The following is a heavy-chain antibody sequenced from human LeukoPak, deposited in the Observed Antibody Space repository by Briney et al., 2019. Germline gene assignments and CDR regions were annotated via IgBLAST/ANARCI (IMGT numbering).Heavy chain of an antibody. V-gene: IGHV3-21*01. CDR1: GFTFRSYH. Sequence: GGSLRLSCAASGFTFRSYHMNWVRQAPGKGLEWVSSISRSSSSIYYADSVKGRFTISRDNAKNSLYLQMNSLRAEDTAVYYCAELGITMIGGVWGKGTTVTISS. CDR2: ISRSSSSI. D-gene: IGHD3-10*02. J-gene: IGHJ6*04. CDR3: AELGITMIGGV.